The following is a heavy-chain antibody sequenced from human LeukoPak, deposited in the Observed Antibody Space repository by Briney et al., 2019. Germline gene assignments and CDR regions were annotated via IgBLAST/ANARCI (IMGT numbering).Heavy chain of an antibody. J-gene: IGHJ5*02. D-gene: IGHD2-15*01. CDR3: VKDSCSGGSCYSFHP. Sequence: HPGGSLRLSCSASGFTFSSYVMHWVRQAPGKGLEYVSAISSNGGSTYYADSVKGRFTISRDNSKNTLYLQMSSLRAEDTAVYYCVKDSCSGGSCYSFHPWGQGTLVTVSS. V-gene: IGHV3-64D*06. CDR1: GFTFSSYV. CDR2: ISSNGGST.